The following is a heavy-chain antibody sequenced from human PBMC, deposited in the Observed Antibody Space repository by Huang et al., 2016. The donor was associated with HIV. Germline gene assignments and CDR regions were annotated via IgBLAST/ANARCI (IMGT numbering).Heavy chain of an antibody. CDR2: LYHGGTA. CDR3: ARGRYGTPNA. J-gene: IGHJ5*02. V-gene: IGHV3-53*01. CDR1: GFTVNSNY. D-gene: IGHD5-18*01. Sequence: EVRLVESGGGLVQPGGSLRLSCAASGFTVNSNYMTWVRQAPGKGRECVSRLYHGGTAHYADSVKGRFTISGDISQNTVFLQMSSLRVEDTAVYYCARGRYGTPNAWGQGTLVTVSS.